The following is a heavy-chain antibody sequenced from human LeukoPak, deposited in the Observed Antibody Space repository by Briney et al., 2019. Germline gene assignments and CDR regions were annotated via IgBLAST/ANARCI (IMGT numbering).Heavy chain of an antibody. CDR2: ISSSGSTI. D-gene: IGHD3-22*01. CDR3: ARGDMYYYDSSGGDY. CDR1: GFTFSSYE. J-gene: IGHJ4*02. Sequence: GGSLRLSCAASGFTFSSYEMNWVRQAPGKGLEWVSYISSSGSTIYYADSVKGRFTISRDNAKNSLYLQMNSLRAEDTAVYYCARGDMYYYDSSGGDYWGQGTLVTVSS. V-gene: IGHV3-48*03.